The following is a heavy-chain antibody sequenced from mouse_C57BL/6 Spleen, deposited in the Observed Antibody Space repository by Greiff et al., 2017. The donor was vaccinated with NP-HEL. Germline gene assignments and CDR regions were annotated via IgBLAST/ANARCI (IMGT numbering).Heavy chain of an antibody. CDR2: INPGSGGT. J-gene: IGHJ2*01. Sequence: QVQLKESGAELVRPGTSVKVSCKASGYAFTNYLIEWVKQRPGQGLEWIGVINPGSGGTNYNEKFKGKATLTADKSSSTAYMQLSSLTSEDSAVYFCARGGPYEGFDYWGQGTTLTVSS. V-gene: IGHV1-54*01. D-gene: IGHD2-3*01. CDR3: ARGGPYEGFDY. CDR1: GYAFTNYL.